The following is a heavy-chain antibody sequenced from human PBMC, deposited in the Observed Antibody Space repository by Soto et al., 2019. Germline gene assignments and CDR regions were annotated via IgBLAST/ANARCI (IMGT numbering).Heavy chain of an antibody. Sequence: SETLSLTCRVSGGSLSKDYWSWIRQPAGKGLEWIGRISTSGHVVSKVSLRSRLTMSVDMSNNHFSPKLTSVTAADTAVYYCARDNNDFWSLYPLAFDYWGQGALVT. CDR1: GGSLSKDY. CDR2: ISTSGHV. J-gene: IGHJ4*02. CDR3: ARDNNDFWSLYPLAFDY. V-gene: IGHV4-4*07. D-gene: IGHD3-3*01.